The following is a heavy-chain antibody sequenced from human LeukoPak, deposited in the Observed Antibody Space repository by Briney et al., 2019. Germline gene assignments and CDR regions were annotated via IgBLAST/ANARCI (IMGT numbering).Heavy chain of an antibody. CDR2: IYYSGST. CDR3: ARGTYYDFWSGLDY. CDR1: GGSISSYY. V-gene: IGHV4-59*01. Sequence: SETLSLACTVSGGSISSYYWSWIRQPPGKGLEWIGYIYYSGSTNYNPSLKSRVTISVDTSKNQFSLKLSSVTAADTAVYYCARGTYYDFWSGLDYWGQGTLVTVSS. J-gene: IGHJ4*02. D-gene: IGHD3-3*01.